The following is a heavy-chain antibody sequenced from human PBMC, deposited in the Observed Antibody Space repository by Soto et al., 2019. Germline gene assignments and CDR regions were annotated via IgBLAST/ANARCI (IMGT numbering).Heavy chain of an antibody. Sequence: GGSLRLSCAASKFSFSGYWMHWVRQAPGKGLMWVSRVNPDGSTTTYADSVKGRFTISRDNAKNTVFLQMNSPRADDTAVYYCAKVASGSYDWFDPWGQGTLVTVSS. D-gene: IGHD1-26*01. CDR2: VNPDGSTT. CDR3: AKVASGSYDWFDP. V-gene: IGHV3-74*01. J-gene: IGHJ5*02. CDR1: KFSFSGYW.